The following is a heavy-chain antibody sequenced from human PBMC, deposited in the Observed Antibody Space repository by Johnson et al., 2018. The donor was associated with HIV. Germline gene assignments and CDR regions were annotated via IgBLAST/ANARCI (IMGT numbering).Heavy chain of an antibody. CDR3: ARSYRSGSYHGGAFDM. CDR1: GFTFSSYW. J-gene: IGHJ3*02. D-gene: IGHD1-26*01. V-gene: IGHV3-7*05. CDR2: IKQDGTEK. Sequence: VQLVESGGGLVQPGGSLRLSCAASGFTFSSYWMSWVRQAPGKGLEWVANIKQDGTEKYYVDSVKGRFTISRDNAKNSLYLQLNRLRAEDTAVYYCARSYRSGSYHGGAFDMWGQGTMVTVSS.